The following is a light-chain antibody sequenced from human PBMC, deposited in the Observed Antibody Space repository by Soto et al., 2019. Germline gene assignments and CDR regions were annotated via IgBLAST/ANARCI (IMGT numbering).Light chain of an antibody. CDR3: SSYTSSSTPL. J-gene: IGLJ2*01. Sequence: QSVLTQPASVSGSPGQSITISCTGTGSDVGGYNYVSWYQQHPGKAPKLMIYDVSNRPSGVSNRFSGSKSGNTASLTISGLQAEDEADYYCSSYTSSSTPLYGGGTKVTVL. V-gene: IGLV2-14*01. CDR2: DVS. CDR1: GSDVGGYNY.